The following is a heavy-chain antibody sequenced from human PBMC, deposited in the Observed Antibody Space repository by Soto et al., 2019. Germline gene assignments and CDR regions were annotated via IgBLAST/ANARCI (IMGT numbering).Heavy chain of an antibody. CDR1: GGTISSSSYY. Sequence: SETLYLTCTVSGGTISSSSYYWGWNRQPPGKGLEWIGSIYYRGNAYYNPSLQTRVTISLDKSKSQFSLKLNSVTAADSAVYFCARLEGLATISYYFGFWGPGALVTVSS. CDR3: ARLEGLATISYYFGF. V-gene: IGHV4-39*01. CDR2: IYYRGNA. J-gene: IGHJ4*02. D-gene: IGHD5-12*01.